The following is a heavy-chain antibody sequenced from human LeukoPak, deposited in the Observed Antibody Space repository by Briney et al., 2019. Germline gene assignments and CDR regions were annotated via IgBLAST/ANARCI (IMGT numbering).Heavy chain of an antibody. CDR2: ISGSGGST. D-gene: IGHD6-19*01. Sequence: GGSLRLSCAASGFTFSSYAMSWVRQAPGKGLEWVSAISGSGGSTYYADSVKGRFTISRDNSKNTLYLQMNSLRAEDTAVYYCNIAVATTGYFDYWGQGTLVTVSS. J-gene: IGHJ4*02. CDR1: GFTFSSYA. CDR3: NIAVATTGYFDY. V-gene: IGHV3-23*01.